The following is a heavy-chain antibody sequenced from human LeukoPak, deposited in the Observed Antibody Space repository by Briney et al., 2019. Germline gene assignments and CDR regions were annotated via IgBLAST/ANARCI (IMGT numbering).Heavy chain of an antibody. CDR3: ARGDYYGSGSYYSYDAFDI. Sequence: ASVKVSCKASGYTFTSYYMHWVRQAPGQGLEWMGIINPSGGSTSYAQKFQGRVTMTRDTSTSTVYMELSSLRSEDTAVYYCARGDYYGSGSYYSYDAFDIWGQGTMVTVSS. V-gene: IGHV1-46*01. CDR2: INPSGGST. CDR1: GYTFTSYY. J-gene: IGHJ3*02. D-gene: IGHD3-10*01.